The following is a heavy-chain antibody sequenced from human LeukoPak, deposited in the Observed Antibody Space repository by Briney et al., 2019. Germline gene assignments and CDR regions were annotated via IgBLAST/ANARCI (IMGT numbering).Heavy chain of an antibody. CDR2: ISYDGSNK. CDR1: GFTFSSYA. CDR3: ARDRYYNVAAAGFTFDY. J-gene: IGHJ4*02. D-gene: IGHD6-13*01. V-gene: IGHV3-30-3*01. Sequence: GRSLRLSCAASGFTFSSYAMHWVRQAPGKGLEWVAVISYDGSNKYFADSVKGRFTISRDNSKNTLYLQMNSLRAEDTAVYYCARDRYYNVAAAGFTFDYWGQGTLVTVSS.